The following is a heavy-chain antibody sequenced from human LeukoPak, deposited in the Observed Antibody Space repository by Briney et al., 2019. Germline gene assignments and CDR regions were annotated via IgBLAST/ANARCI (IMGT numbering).Heavy chain of an antibody. CDR1: GGSISSYY. J-gene: IGHJ5*02. CDR2: IYYSGST. V-gene: IGHV4-59*01. Sequence: SETLSLTCTVSGGSISSYYWSWIRQPPGKGLEWIGYIYYSGSTNYNPSLKSRVTISVDTSKNQFSLKLSSVTAADTAVYYCARVAGSKVRYYGSGSYYNWFDPWGQGTLVTVSS. CDR3: ARVAGSKVRYYGSGSYYNWFDP. D-gene: IGHD3-10*01.